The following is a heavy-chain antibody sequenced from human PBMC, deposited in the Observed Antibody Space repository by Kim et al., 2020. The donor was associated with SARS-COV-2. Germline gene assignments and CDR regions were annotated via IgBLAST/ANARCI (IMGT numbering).Heavy chain of an antibody. CDR3: ARHSGDVSGWFDP. Sequence: SETLSLTCTVSGGSISSYYWSWIRQPPGKGLECIGYIYYSGSTNYNPSLKSRVTISVDTSKNQFSLKLSSVTTADTAVYYCARHSGDVSGWFDPWGQGTLVTVSS. CDR1: GGSISSYY. D-gene: IGHD5-12*01. CDR2: IYYSGST. J-gene: IGHJ5*02. V-gene: IGHV4-59*01.